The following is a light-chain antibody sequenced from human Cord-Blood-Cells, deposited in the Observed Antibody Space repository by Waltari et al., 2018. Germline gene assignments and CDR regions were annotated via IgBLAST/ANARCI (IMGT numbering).Light chain of an antibody. Sequence: SYVLTQPPSVSVAPGKTARITCGGNNIGSKSVHWYQQKPGQAPVLVIYYDSHRPSGIPERFSGSNSGNTATLTISRVEAGDEADYYCQVWDSSSDHPVFGGGTKLTVL. J-gene: IGLJ2*01. V-gene: IGLV3-21*04. CDR1: NIGSKS. CDR2: YDS. CDR3: QVWDSSSDHPV.